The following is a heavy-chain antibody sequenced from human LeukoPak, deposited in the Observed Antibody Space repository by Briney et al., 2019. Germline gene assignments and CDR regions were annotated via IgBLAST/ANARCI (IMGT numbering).Heavy chain of an antibody. CDR1: GFTFTRNW. J-gene: IGHJ4*02. D-gene: IGHD6-19*01. CDR2: IKEDGSKI. CDR3: ARESTVAGTIFDF. V-gene: IGHV3-7*04. Sequence: GGSLRLSCAASGFTFTRNWMSWVRQTPGKGLEWVANIKEDGSKIYYVDSVRGRFTSSRDNAKNSLYLQMDSLRAEDTAVYYCARESTVAGTIFDFWGQGTLVTVSS.